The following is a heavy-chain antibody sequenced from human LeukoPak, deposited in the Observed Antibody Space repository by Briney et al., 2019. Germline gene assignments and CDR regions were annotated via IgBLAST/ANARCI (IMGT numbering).Heavy chain of an antibody. D-gene: IGHD2-2*01. CDR3: AIVPAASPAQDY. V-gene: IGHV1-8*03. CDR1: GYIFTDYD. CDR2: MNPNSGNT. J-gene: IGHJ4*02. Sequence: ASVKVSCKASGYIFTDYDINWVRQATGQGLEWMGWMNPNSGNTGYAQKFQGRVTITRNTSISTAYMELSSLRSEDTAVYYCAIVPAASPAQDYWGQGTLVTVSS.